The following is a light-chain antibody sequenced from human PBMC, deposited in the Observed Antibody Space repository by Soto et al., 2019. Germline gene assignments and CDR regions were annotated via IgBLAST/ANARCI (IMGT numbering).Light chain of an antibody. CDR1: SSNIGSNT. CDR2: TNN. Sequence: QSALTQPPSASGTPGQRVTISCSGSSSNIGSNTVNWYQHLAGTAPKLLIYTNNQRPSGVPDRFSASKSGTSASLAISGLQSGDEADYYCAAWDDSLNGYVFGPGTKVTVL. CDR3: AAWDDSLNGYV. J-gene: IGLJ1*01. V-gene: IGLV1-44*01.